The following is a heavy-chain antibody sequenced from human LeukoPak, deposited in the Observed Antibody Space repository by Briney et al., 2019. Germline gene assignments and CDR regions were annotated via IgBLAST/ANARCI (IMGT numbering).Heavy chain of an antibody. J-gene: IGHJ4*02. CDR1: GFTFSSYA. V-gene: IGHV3-23*01. CDR3: AKVDGSGSGYYFAY. Sequence: GGSLRLSCGASGFTFSSYAMSWVRQAPGKGLEWVSAISGSGGSTYYADSVKGRFTISRDNSKNTLYLQMNSLRAEDTAVYYCAKVDGSGSGYYFAYWGQGTLVTVSS. CDR2: ISGSGGST. D-gene: IGHD3-10*01.